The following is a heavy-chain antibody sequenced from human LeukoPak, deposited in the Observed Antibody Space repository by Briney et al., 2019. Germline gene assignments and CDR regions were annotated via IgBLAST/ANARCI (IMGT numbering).Heavy chain of an antibody. V-gene: IGHV3-23*01. CDR2: ISGSAHKI. D-gene: IGHD6-13*01. CDR1: GITFSNYA. CDR3: AREVSRGFIAAAGYYFDY. J-gene: IGHJ4*02. Sequence: GGSLRLSCVASGITFSNYAVSWVRQAPEKGLDWVSVISGSAHKIRYADSVKGRFTISRDNSENIVYLQMNSLRAEDTAVYYCAREVSRGFIAAAGYYFDYWGQGTLVTVSS.